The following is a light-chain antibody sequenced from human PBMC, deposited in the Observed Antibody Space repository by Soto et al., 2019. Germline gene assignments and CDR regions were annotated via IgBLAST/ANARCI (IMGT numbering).Light chain of an antibody. CDR2: SNN. CDR3: AAWDDSLGGPV. V-gene: IGLV1-44*01. Sequence: QSVVTQPPSASATPGQRVTISCSGSTSNIGSNSVSWFQQVPGTAPRLLFYSNNQRSSGVPDRFAVSKSGTSASLAIIGLQSEDEADYCCAAWDDSLGGPVFGGGTKLTVL. J-gene: IGLJ2*01. CDR1: TSNIGSNS.